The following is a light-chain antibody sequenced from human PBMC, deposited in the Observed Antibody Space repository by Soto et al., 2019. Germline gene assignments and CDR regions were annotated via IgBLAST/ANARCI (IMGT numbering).Light chain of an antibody. V-gene: IGKV3-11*01. CDR2: DAS. J-gene: IGKJ3*01. CDR1: QSISSY. CDR3: QQYDRSPFT. Sequence: FKQSQASLSLSPGHRATLSCGASQSISSYLAWYQQKPGQAPRLLIYDASSRAAGIPDRFSGSGSGTDFTLTISSLEPEDFAVYYCQQYDRSPFTFGQGTKVDIK.